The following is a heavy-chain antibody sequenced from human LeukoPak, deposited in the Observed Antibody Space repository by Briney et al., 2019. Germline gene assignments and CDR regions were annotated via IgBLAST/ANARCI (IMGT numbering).Heavy chain of an antibody. CDR1: GGSIDSTNW. J-gene: IGHJ4*02. CDR3: ARSHDHLWGNYPDY. V-gene: IGHV4/OR15-8*01. D-gene: IGHD3-16*02. CDR2: IPHDGRI. Sequence: PSETLSLTCDVSGGSIDSTNWWNWVRQPPGKGLEWIGEIPHDGRINYNPSLKSRVTLSVDKSKNQFSLRLNSVTAADTAMYYCARSHDHLWGNYPDYWGQGTLVTVSS.